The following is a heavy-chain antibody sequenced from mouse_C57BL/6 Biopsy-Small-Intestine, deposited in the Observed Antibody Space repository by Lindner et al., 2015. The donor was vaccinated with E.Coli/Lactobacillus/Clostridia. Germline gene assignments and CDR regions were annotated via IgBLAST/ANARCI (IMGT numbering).Heavy chain of an antibody. CDR2: ITPMLGTT. J-gene: IGHJ3*01. CDR3: ARDQGLGGPFSWFDP. CDR1: GHTFFQYN. D-gene: IGHD1-1*01. V-gene: IGHV1-64*01. Sequence: SVKVSCKASGHTFFQYNIHWVRQAPGHGLEWMGRITPMLGTTNYAEKFQGRVTITADKATSTAYLELSSLRSEDTAVYYCARDQGLGGPFSWFDPWGQGTLVTVSS.